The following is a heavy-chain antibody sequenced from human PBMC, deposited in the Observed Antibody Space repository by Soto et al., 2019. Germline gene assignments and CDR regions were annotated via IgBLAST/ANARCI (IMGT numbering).Heavy chain of an antibody. CDR3: ATANWSHHYFDP. D-gene: IGHD1-1*01. CDR1: GGSFSAYY. V-gene: IGHV4-34*01. CDR2: LNQSGSP. Sequence: SETLSLTCAVYGGSFSAYYWRWLRQPPGQGLEWIRELNQSGSPNYNPSLKSRVTISVDTSKNQFSLKMPSVTAADTAVYYCATANWSHHYFDPWGQGTLVTVSS. J-gene: IGHJ5*02.